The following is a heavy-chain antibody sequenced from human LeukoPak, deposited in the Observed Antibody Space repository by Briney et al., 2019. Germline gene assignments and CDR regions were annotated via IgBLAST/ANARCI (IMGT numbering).Heavy chain of an antibody. D-gene: IGHD2/OR15-2a*01. J-gene: IGHJ6*03. CDR3: PKDAYGGATFFYYMDV. V-gene: IGHV3-9*01. Sequence: PGRSLRLSCAGSGFTFDDYAMHWVRQTPGKGLEWVSGISWNSGNIAYADFVGGRFTISRDNAKNSLSLQMNSLSDEDTAVYYCPKDAYGGATFFYYMDVWGKGTTVTVSS. CDR2: ISWNSGNI. CDR1: GFTFDDYA.